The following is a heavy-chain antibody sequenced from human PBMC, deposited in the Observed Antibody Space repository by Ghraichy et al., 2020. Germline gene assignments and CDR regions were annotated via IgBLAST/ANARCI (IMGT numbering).Heavy chain of an antibody. CDR3: ARGVVVPAAIPFDP. V-gene: IGHV4-39*01. D-gene: IGHD2-2*01. Sequence: ETLSLTCTVSGGSISSSSYYWGWIRQPPGKGLEWIGSIYYSGSTYYNPSLKSRVTISVDTSKNQFSLKLSSVTAADTAVYYCARGVVVPAAIPFDPWGQGTLVTVSS. CDR2: IYYSGST. CDR1: GGSISSSSYY. J-gene: IGHJ5*02.